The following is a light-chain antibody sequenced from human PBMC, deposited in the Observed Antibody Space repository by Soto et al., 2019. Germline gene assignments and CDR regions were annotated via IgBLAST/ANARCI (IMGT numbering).Light chain of an antibody. Sequence: QSALTQPASVSGSPGQSITISCTGTSSDVGSYNLVSWYQQHPGKAPKVMIFDVSNRPSGVSSRFSGSKSGNTASLTISRLQAEDEADYYCSSYTSSTTLVFGTGTKLTVL. J-gene: IGLJ1*01. V-gene: IGLV2-14*02. CDR3: SSYTSSTTLV. CDR1: SSDVGSYNL. CDR2: DVS.